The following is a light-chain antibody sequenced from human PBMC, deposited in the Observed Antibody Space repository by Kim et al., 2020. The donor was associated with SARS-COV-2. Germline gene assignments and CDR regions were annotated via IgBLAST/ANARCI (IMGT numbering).Light chain of an antibody. J-gene: IGLJ1*01. CDR2: GKY. CDR1: SLRNYY. V-gene: IGLV3-19*01. Sequence: SSELTQDPAVSVALGQTVRITCKGDSLRNYYASWYQKRPGQAPVLVIYGKYNRPSGIPDRFSASSSVNTASLTITGAQAEDESDYYCHSRDTSDNHTVFGTGTKVTVL. CDR3: HSRDTSDNHTV.